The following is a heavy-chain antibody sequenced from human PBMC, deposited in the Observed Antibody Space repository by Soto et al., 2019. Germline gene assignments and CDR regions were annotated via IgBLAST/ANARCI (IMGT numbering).Heavy chain of an antibody. CDR3: ARVRTPPSLYNWFDP. CDR2: IYSGGST. V-gene: IGHV3-66*01. Sequence: GGSLRLSCAASGFTVSSNYMSWVRQAPGKGLEWVSVIYSGGSTYYADSVKGRFTISRDNSKNTLYLQMNSLRAEDTAVYYCARVRTPPSLYNWFDPWGQGTLVTVSS. CDR1: GFTVSSNY. D-gene: IGHD6-6*01. J-gene: IGHJ5*02.